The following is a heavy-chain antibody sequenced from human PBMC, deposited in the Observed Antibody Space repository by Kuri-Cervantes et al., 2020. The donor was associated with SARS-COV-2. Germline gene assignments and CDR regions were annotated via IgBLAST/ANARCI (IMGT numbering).Heavy chain of an antibody. D-gene: IGHD1-7*01. CDR3: ASIVDWNYQNWFDP. CDR2: IYTGGST. Sequence: GSLRLSCTVSGGSISSYYWSWIRQPAGKGLEWIGRIYTGGSTNYNPSLKSRVTMSVDTSKNQFSLKLSSVTAADTAVYYCASIVDWNYQNWFDPWGQGTLVTVSS. V-gene: IGHV4-4*07. CDR1: GGSISSYY. J-gene: IGHJ5*02.